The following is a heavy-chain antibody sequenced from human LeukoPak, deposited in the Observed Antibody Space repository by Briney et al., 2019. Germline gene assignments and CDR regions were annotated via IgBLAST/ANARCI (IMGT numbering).Heavy chain of an antibody. Sequence: GGSLRLSCAASGFTFSSYGLNWVRQAPGKGLEWVSGIGVGGTTYYADSVKGRFTISRDTSKNTLYLQMNSLRAEDTAVYYCAKTQGYYDCWGQGTLVTVSS. J-gene: IGHJ4*02. D-gene: IGHD3-22*01. CDR3: AKTQGYYDC. CDR2: IGVGGTT. CDR1: GFTFSSYG. V-gene: IGHV3-23*01.